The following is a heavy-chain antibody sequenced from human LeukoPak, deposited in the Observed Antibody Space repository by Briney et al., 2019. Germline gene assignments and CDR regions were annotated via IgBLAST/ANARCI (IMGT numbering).Heavy chain of an antibody. Sequence: GGSLRLSCAASGFTFSSYSMNWVRQAPGKGLEWVSSISSSSSYIYYADSVKGRFTISRDNAKNSLYLQMSSLRAEDTAVYYCARDLGYPNWFDPWGQGTLVTVSS. CDR2: ISSSSSYI. J-gene: IGHJ5*02. D-gene: IGHD5-18*01. CDR1: GFTFSSYS. V-gene: IGHV3-21*01. CDR3: ARDLGYPNWFDP.